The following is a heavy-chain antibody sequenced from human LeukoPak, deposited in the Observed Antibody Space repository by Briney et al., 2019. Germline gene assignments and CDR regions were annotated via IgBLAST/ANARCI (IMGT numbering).Heavy chain of an antibody. D-gene: IGHD6-19*01. CDR1: GFTFDDYA. J-gene: IGHJ4*02. V-gene: IGHV3-9*01. Sequence: GGSLRLSCTASGFTFDDYAMHWVRQAPGKGLEWASSISWNGGSIGYADSVKGRFTISRDDAKNSLYLQMNSLRPEDTALYYCAKDIAPPSSGTFDYWGQGTLVTVSS. CDR3: AKDIAPPSSGTFDY. CDR2: ISWNGGSI.